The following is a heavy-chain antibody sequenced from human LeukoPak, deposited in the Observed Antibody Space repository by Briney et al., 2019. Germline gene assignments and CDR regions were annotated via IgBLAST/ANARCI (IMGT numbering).Heavy chain of an antibody. CDR2: ISSSSSTI. V-gene: IGHV3-48*01. CDR3: VRDRFYAMDV. J-gene: IGHJ6*02. CDR1: GFTFSSYS. Sequence: GGSLRLSCAASGFTFSSYSMNWVRQAPGKGLEWVSYISSSSSTIYYADSVKGRFTISRDNAKNTLYLQMNSLRAEDTAVFYCVRDRFYAMDVWGQGTTVTVSS.